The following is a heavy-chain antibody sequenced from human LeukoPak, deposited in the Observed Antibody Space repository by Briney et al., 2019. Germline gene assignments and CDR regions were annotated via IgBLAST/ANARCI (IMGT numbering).Heavy chain of an antibody. V-gene: IGHV3-73*01. Sequence: GGSLILSCAASGFSLSGSDIHWVRQPSGKGLEWVGRIRNKAINYATAYAASVKDRFTISRDDSKNTAYLQMNSLKTEDTAVYYCTRLGDNSWGQGTLVTVSS. CDR1: GFSLSGSD. CDR2: IRNKAINYAT. D-gene: IGHD2-21*01. CDR3: TRLGDNS. J-gene: IGHJ4*02.